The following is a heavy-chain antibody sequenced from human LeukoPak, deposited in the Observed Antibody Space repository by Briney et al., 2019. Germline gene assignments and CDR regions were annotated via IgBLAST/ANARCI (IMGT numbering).Heavy chain of an antibody. Sequence: PGGSLRLSCAASGFTFNTNAMSWVRQAPGKGLEWVSAISGRTGGTYYADSVKGRFTISRDNSKSTLYLQMDSLRAEDTAVYYCAKCGNSGCHLIDYWGQGTLDTVSS. CDR2: ISGRTGGT. CDR3: AKCGNSGCHLIDY. J-gene: IGHJ4*02. CDR1: GFTFNTNA. V-gene: IGHV3-23*01. D-gene: IGHD5-12*01.